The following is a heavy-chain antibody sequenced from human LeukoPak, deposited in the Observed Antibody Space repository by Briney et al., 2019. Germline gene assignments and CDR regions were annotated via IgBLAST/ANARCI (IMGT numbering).Heavy chain of an antibody. V-gene: IGHV4-61*01. CDR2: IYYSGST. CDR1: GGSISSSSYY. Sequence: PSETLSLTCTVSGGSISSSSYYWGWIRQPPGKGLEWIGYIYYSGSTNYNPSLKSRVTISVDTSKNQFSLKLSSVTAADTAVYYCARDSSSWYSHYFDYWGQGTLVTVSS. CDR3: ARDSSSWYSHYFDY. J-gene: IGHJ4*02. D-gene: IGHD6-13*01.